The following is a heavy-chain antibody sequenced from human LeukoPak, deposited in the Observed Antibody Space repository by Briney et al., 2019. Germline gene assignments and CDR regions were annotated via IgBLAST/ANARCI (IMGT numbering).Heavy chain of an antibody. CDR2: INPNSGGT. CDR1: GYTFTGYY. Sequence: ASVKVSCKASGYTFTGYYIHWVRQAPGQGLEWMGWINPNSGGTNYAQKFQGRVTMTRDTSISTAYMELSSLRSEDTAVYYCARSRHYYDSSGYYFDYWGQGALVTVSS. D-gene: IGHD3-22*01. J-gene: IGHJ4*02. V-gene: IGHV1-2*02. CDR3: ARSRHYYDSSGYYFDY.